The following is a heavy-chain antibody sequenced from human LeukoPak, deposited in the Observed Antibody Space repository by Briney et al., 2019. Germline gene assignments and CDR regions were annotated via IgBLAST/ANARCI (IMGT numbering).Heavy chain of an antibody. V-gene: IGHV3-23*01. J-gene: IGHJ4*02. D-gene: IGHD3-9*01. CDR2: ISGSGGST. CDR3: AKDFTGAYYDILTGYGDYFDY. CDR1: GFTFSTYA. Sequence: GGSLRLSCVASGFTFSTYAMSWVRQAPGKGLEWVSAISGSGGSTYYADSVKGRFTISRDNSKNTLYLQMNSLRAEDTAVYYCAKDFTGAYYDILTGYGDYFDYWGQGTLVTVSS.